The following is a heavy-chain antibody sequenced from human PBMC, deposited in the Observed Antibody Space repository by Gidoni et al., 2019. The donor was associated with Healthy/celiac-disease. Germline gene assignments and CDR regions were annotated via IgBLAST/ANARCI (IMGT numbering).Heavy chain of an antibody. CDR1: GFSLSTSGLG. J-gene: IGHJ4*02. D-gene: IGHD2-2*01. V-gene: IGHV2-5*01. CDR3: AHAYCSSTSCYAGSTLDY. Sequence: QITLKESGPTLVKPIQTLTLTCTFSGFSLSTSGLGVGWIRQPPGKALEWLALIYWNGNKRYRPSLKNKLTITKDTSKNQVVLTMTNMDPVDTATYYCAHAYCSSTSCYAGSTLDYWGQGTLVTVSS. CDR2: IYWNGNK.